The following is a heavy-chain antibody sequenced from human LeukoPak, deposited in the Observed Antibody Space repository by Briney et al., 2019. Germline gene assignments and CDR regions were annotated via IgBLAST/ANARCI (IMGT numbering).Heavy chain of an antibody. J-gene: IGHJ4*02. D-gene: IGHD3-10*01. V-gene: IGHV3-9*01. CDR1: GFTFDDYA. CDR3: AKDIGPGYLVRGVITTDYFDY. CDR2: ISWNSGSI. Sequence: GRSLRLSCAASGFTFDDYAMHLVRQAPGKGLEWVSGISWNSGSIGYADSVKGRFTISRDNAKNSLYLQMNSLRAEDTALYYCAKDIGPGYLVRGVITTDYFDYWGQGTLVTVSS.